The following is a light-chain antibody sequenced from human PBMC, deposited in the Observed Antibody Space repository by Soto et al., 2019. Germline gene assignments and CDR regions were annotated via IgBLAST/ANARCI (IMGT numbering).Light chain of an antibody. Sequence: QSALTQPASVSGSPGQSITISCTGTSSDVGGYNYVSWYQHHPGKAPKLLIYDVSNRPSGVSNRFSGAKSGNTASLTISGLQAEDEADYYCNSHTSISPYVAFGGGTKLTVL. CDR3: NSHTSISPYVA. CDR1: SSDVGGYNY. CDR2: DVS. V-gene: IGLV2-14*03. J-gene: IGLJ2*01.